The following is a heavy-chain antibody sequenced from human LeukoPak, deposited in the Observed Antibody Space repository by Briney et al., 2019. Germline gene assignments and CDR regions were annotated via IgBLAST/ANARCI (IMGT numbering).Heavy chain of an antibody. CDR3: VRDIDR. CDR2: ISRTSGTI. CDR1: GFTFSTYS. Sequence: GGSLRLSCAASGFTFSTYSMNWIRRAPGKGLEWVSYISRTSGTINYADSVKGRFTISRDNDKNSLYLQMNSLRAEDTAVYYCVRDIDRWGQGTLVTVSS. V-gene: IGHV3-48*01. J-gene: IGHJ5*02.